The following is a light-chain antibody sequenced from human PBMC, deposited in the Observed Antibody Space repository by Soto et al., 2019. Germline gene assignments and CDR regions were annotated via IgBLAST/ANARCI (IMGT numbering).Light chain of an antibody. V-gene: IGKV3-15*01. CDR3: HQYGDSPRS. Sequence: ETVMTQSPGTLSVSLGERATLSCRASQSVSIHLAWYQQKPGQAPRLLIYDTSNRATGIPARFSGSGSGTEFTLTISSLQSEDFAVYYCHQYGDSPRSFGQGTKVDIK. J-gene: IGKJ1*01. CDR1: QSVSIH. CDR2: DTS.